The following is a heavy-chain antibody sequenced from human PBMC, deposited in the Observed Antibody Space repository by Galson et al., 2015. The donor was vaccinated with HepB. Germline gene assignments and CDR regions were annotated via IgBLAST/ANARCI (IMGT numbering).Heavy chain of an antibody. CDR2: IYYSGST. CDR3: ATMPYSGSYPWGVFDI. J-gene: IGHJ3*02. Sequence: ETLSLTCTVSGGSISSSSYYWGWIRQPPGKGLEWIGSIYYSGSTYYNPSLKSRVTISVDTSKNQFSLKLSSVTAADTAVYYCATMPYSGSYPWGVFDIWGQGTMVTVSS. D-gene: IGHD1-26*01. V-gene: IGHV4-39*01. CDR1: GGSISSSSYY.